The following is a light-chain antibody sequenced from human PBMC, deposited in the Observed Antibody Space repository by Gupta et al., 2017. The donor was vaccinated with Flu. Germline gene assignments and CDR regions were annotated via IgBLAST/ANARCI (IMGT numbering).Light chain of an antibody. CDR3: QSYGNNNLLVV. V-gene: IGLV6-57*03. CDR2: EDK. CDR1: SGNIASNY. J-gene: IGLJ3*02. Sequence: NFMLTQPHSVSESPGKTVTISCTRSSGNIASNYVQWYQQRPGRAPTTLIYEDKKRSSGVPDRFSAAIDSSSNSASLTISGLQTEDEADYDCQSYGNNNLLVVFGGGTKLTVL.